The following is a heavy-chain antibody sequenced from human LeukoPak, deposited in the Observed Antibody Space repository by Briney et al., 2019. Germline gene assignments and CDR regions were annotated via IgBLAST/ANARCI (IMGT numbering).Heavy chain of an antibody. J-gene: IGHJ6*01. CDR3: ATARALTRAGMDV. Sequence: GGSLRLSCAASGFTFSSYSMNWVRQAPGKGLEWVSSISSSGSYIYDADSVKGRFTISGDNAKNSLYLQTNSLRAEDTAVYYCATARALTRAGMDVWGQGTTVTVSS. CDR2: ISSSGSYI. V-gene: IGHV3-21*01. CDR1: GFTFSSYS.